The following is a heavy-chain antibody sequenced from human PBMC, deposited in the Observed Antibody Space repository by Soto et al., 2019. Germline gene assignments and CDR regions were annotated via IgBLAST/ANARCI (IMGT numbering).Heavy chain of an antibody. V-gene: IGHV4-31*03. CDR3: ARDRGSYGMDV. J-gene: IGHJ6*02. Sequence: QVQLQESGPGLVKPPQTLSLTCTVSGDSVSGGYYWSWVRQRPRKGLEWIGYVSPIGTPYYSPSLNSRVSISIDTSKNQLSLEVRSVTAADTAVYYCARDRGSYGMDVWGQGTTVTVSS. CDR1: GDSVSGGYY. CDR2: VSPIGTP.